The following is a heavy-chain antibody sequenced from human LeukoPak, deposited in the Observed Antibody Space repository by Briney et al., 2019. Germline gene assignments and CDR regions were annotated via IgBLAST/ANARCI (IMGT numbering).Heavy chain of an antibody. CDR1: GGTFSSYG. Sequence: ASVKVSCKASGGTFSSYGISWVRQAPGQGLEWMGGIIPIFGTANYALKFQGRVTITADESTSTAYMELSSLRSEDTAVYYCARASLERRRDYYYGMDVWGQGTTVTVSS. J-gene: IGHJ6*02. CDR3: ARASLERRRDYYYGMDV. V-gene: IGHV1-69*13. CDR2: IIPIFGTA. D-gene: IGHD1-1*01.